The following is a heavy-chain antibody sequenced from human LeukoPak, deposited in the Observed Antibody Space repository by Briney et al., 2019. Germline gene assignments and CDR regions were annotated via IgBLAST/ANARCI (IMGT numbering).Heavy chain of an antibody. D-gene: IGHD1-26*01. V-gene: IGHV3-30-3*01. CDR2: ISYDGSNK. Sequence: GRSLRLSCAASGFTFSSYAMHWVRQAPGKGLEWVAVISYDGSNKYYADSVKGRFTISRDNSKNTLYLQMNSLRAEDTAVYYCAREESGRRGALDIWGQGTMVTVSS. CDR1: GFTFSSYA. J-gene: IGHJ3*02. CDR3: AREESGRRGALDI.